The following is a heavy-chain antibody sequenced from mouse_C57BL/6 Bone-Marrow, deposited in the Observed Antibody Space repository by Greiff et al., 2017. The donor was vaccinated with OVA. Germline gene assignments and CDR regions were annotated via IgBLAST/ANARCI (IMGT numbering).Heavy chain of an antibody. D-gene: IGHD1-1*01. CDR1: GYTFTSYW. V-gene: IGHV1-69*01. CDR3: ARCTTVVATRYFDV. CDR2: IDPSDSYT. Sequence: QVQLKQPGAELVMPGASVKLSCKASGYTFTSYWMHWVKQRPGQGLEWIGEIDPSDSYTNYNQKFKGKSTLTVDKSSSTAYMQLSSLTSEDSAVYYCARCTTVVATRYFDVWGTGTTVTVSS. J-gene: IGHJ1*03.